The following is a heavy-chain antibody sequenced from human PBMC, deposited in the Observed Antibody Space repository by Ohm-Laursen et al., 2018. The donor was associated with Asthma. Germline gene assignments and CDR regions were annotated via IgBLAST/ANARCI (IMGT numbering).Heavy chain of an antibody. CDR2: IFYSGSPY. Sequence: TLSLTCTVSGGSISTGAYYWTWIRQHPGKGLEWIGSIFYSGSPYYYNPSLKSRVTISLDTSNNQFSLRLSSVTAADTAVYYCARVNYGGPLDYWGPGALVTVSS. V-gene: IGHV4-31*03. J-gene: IGHJ4*02. CDR1: GGSISTGAYY. CDR3: ARVNYGGPLDY. D-gene: IGHD4-23*01.